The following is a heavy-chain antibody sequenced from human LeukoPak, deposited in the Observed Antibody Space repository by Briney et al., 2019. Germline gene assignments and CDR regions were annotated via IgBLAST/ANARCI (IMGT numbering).Heavy chain of an antibody. J-gene: IGHJ4*02. V-gene: IGHV3-23*01. Sequence: GGSLRLSCAVSGFTFSSYAMSWVRQAPGKGLEWVSTIIVSGGSTYYAGSVKGRFTISRDNFKNTLYLQMNCLRAEDTAVYYCAKRQLLDYWGQGTLVTVSS. D-gene: IGHD6-6*01. CDR3: AKRQLLDY. CDR1: GFTFSSYA. CDR2: IIVSGGST.